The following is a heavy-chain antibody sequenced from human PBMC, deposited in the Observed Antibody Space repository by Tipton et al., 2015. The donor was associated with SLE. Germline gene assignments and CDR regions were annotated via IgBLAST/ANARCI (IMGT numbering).Heavy chain of an antibody. CDR2: IYSGCST. J-gene: IGHJ4*02. CDR1: GFTFSSYA. Sequence: SLRLSCAASGFTFSSYAMSWVRQAPGKGLEWVSVIYSGCSTYYADSVKGRFTISRDNSKNTLYLQMNSLRAEDTAVYYCARDGIAVAVTSFVYWGQGTLVTVSS. D-gene: IGHD6-19*01. CDR3: ARDGIAVAVTSFVY. V-gene: IGHV3-23*03.